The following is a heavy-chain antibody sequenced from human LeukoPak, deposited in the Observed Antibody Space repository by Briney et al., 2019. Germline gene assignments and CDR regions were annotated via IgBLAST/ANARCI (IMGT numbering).Heavy chain of an antibody. Sequence: PGGSLRLSCAASGFTFSSYSMNWVRQAPGKGLEWVSSISSSSSYIYYADSVKGRFTISRDNAKNSLYLQMNSLRAEDTAVYHCASRSSSHAFDIWGQGTMVTVSS. CDR2: ISSSSSYI. D-gene: IGHD6-6*01. CDR1: GFTFSSYS. J-gene: IGHJ3*02. CDR3: ASRSSSHAFDI. V-gene: IGHV3-21*01.